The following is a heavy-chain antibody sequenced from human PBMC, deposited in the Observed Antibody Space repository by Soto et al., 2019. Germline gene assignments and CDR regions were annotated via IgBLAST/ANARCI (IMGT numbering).Heavy chain of an antibody. CDR3: ATTGSQIPCGGMDV. V-gene: IGHV1-3*01. J-gene: IGHJ6*02. D-gene: IGHD2-15*01. CDR2: INAGNGNT. Sequence: QVQLVQSGAEVKKPGASVKVSCKASGYTFTSYAMHWVRQAPGQRLEWMGRINAGNGNTKYSQKFQGRVTITRDTSASTAYMELSSLRSEDTAVYYCATTGSQIPCGGMDVWGQGTTVTVAS. CDR1: GYTFTSYA.